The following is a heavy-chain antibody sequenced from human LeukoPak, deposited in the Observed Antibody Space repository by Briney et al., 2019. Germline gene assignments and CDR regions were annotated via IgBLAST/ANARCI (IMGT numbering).Heavy chain of an antibody. J-gene: IGHJ4*02. CDR3: AKPTRGGGSFLIDY. CDR1: GFTFNSYG. V-gene: IGHV3-30*02. CDR2: IRYDGSKS. D-gene: IGHD1-26*01. Sequence: PGGSLRLSCAASGFTFNSYGMHWVRQAPGKGLEWVAFIRYDGSKSYFADSVKGRFALSRDNSKNTLYLQMSSLRPEDTAVYFCAKPTRGGGSFLIDYWGQGTLVTVSS.